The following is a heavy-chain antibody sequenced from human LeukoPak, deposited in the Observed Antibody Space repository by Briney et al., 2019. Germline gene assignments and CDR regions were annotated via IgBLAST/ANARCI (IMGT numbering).Heavy chain of an antibody. D-gene: IGHD5-18*01. V-gene: IGHV4-39*01. J-gene: IGHJ3*02. CDR1: GGSISSSSYY. Sequence: SETLSLTCTVSGGSISSSSYYWGWIRQPPGKGLEWIGSIYYSGSTYYNPSLKSRVTISVDTSKNQFSLKLSSVTAADTAVYYCARTGLYSYPNYGAFDIWGQGTMVTVSS. CDR2: IYYSGST. CDR3: ARTGLYSYPNYGAFDI.